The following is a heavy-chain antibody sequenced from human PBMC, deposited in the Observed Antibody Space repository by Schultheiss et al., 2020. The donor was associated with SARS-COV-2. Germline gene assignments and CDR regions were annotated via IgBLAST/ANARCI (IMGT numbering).Heavy chain of an antibody. CDR1: GFTFSSYD. V-gene: IGHV3-NL1*01. CDR2: INWNGGST. D-gene: IGHD6-13*01. J-gene: IGHJ6*02. Sequence: GGSLRLSCAASGFTFSSYDMHWVRQATGKGLEWVSGINWNGGSTGYADSVKGRFTISRDNSKNTLYLQMNSLRAEDTAVYYCARDGQQLIPYTLDVWGQGTTVTVAS. CDR3: ARDGQQLIPYTLDV.